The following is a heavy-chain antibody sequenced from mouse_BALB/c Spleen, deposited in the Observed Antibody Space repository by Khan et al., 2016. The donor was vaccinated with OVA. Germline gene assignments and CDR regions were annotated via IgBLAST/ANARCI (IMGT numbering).Heavy chain of an antibody. J-gene: IGHJ2*01. V-gene: IGHV5-9-3*01. Sequence: EVELVESGGGLVKPGGSLKLSCAASGFTFNNYAMSWVRQTPEKRLEWVATVSSGGSYTYYPDNVKGRFTISRDNAETTLYLQMSSLRSEDAAMYYCARQVVIYDGPFDYWGQGTTLTVSS. CDR1: GFTFNNYA. CDR2: VSSGGSYT. D-gene: IGHD2-3*01. CDR3: ARQVVIYDGPFDY.